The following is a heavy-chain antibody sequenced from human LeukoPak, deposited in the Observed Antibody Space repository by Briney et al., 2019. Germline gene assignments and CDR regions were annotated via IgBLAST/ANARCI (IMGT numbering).Heavy chain of an antibody. J-gene: IGHJ4*02. CDR1: GFTFSTYS. CDR2: ISSSSSTI. D-gene: IGHD3/OR15-3a*01. CDR3: ARWTGDACFDY. V-gene: IGHV3-48*01. Sequence: GGSLRLSCAASGFTFSTYSMKWVRQAPGKGLEWVSYISSSSSTIYYADSVKGRFTISRDNAENSLYLQMNSLRAKDTAVYYCARWTGDACFDYWDQGTLVTVSS.